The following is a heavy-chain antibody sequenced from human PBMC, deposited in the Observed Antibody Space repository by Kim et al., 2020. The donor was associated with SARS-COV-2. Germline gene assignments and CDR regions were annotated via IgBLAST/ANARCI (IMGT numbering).Heavy chain of an antibody. J-gene: IGHJ5*02. CDR1: GFTFSSYG. D-gene: IGHD3-10*01. Sequence: GGSLRLSCAASGFTFSSYGMHWVRQAPGKGLEWVAVIWYDGSNKYYAESVKGRFTISRDNSKNTLYLQMNSLRAEDTAVYYCARGRVRLDWFDPWGQGTLVTVSS. CDR3: ARGRVRLDWFDP. V-gene: IGHV3-33*01. CDR2: IWYDGSNK.